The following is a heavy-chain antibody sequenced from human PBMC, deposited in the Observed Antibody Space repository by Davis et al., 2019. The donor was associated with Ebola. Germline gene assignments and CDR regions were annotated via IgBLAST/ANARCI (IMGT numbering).Heavy chain of an antibody. CDR2: INHSGST. D-gene: IGHD5-18*01. CDR1: GGSISSSSYY. Sequence: PSETLSLTCTVSGGSISSSSYYWGWIRQPPGKGLEWIGEINHSGSTNYNPSLKSRVTISVDTSKNQFSLKLSSVTAADTAVYYCAVDTAMVRSKTFDYWGQGTLVTVSS. V-gene: IGHV4-39*07. CDR3: AVDTAMVRSKTFDY. J-gene: IGHJ4*02.